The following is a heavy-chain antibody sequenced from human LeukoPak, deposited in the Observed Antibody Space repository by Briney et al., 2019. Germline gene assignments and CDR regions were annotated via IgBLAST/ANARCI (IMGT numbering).Heavy chain of an antibody. D-gene: IGHD3-16*01. J-gene: IGHJ4*02. Sequence: SETLSLTCTVSGGSISSCYWSWVRQPAGKGMEWIGRIYTSGSTNYNPSLKSRVTMSVGTSKNQFSLKLSSVTAADTAVYYCARVGPIYDYVWRSYTGYYFDYWGQGTLVTVSS. V-gene: IGHV4-4*07. CDR2: IYTSGST. CDR1: GGSISSCY. CDR3: ARVGPIYDYVWRSYTGYYFDY.